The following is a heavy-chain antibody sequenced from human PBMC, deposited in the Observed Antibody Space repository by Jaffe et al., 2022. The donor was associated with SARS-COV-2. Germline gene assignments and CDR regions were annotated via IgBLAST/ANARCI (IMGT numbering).Heavy chain of an antibody. V-gene: IGHV3-21*01. CDR3: ARGYLPPGAVAGHGYAFDI. D-gene: IGHD6-19*01. CDR1: GFTFSSYS. J-gene: IGHJ3*02. Sequence: EVQLVESGGGLVKPGGSLRLSCAASGFTFSSYSMNWVRQAPGKGLEWVSSISSSSSYIYYADSVKGRFTISRDNAKNSLYLQMNSLRAEDTAVYYCARGYLPPGAVAGHGYAFDIWGQGTMVTVSS. CDR2: ISSSSSYI.